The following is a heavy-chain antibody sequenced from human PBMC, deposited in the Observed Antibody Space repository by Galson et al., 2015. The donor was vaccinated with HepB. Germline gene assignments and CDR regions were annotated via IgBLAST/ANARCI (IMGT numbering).Heavy chain of an antibody. D-gene: IGHD6-13*01. Sequence: CAISGDSVSSNSAAWNWIRQSPSRGLEWLGRTYYRSKWYNDYAVSVKSRITINPDTSKNQFSLQLNSVTPEDTAVYYCAKEDIAAAGRGEGEFDPWGQGTLVTVSS. V-gene: IGHV6-1*01. J-gene: IGHJ5*02. CDR1: GDSVSSNSAA. CDR2: TYYRSKWYN. CDR3: AKEDIAAAGRGEGEFDP.